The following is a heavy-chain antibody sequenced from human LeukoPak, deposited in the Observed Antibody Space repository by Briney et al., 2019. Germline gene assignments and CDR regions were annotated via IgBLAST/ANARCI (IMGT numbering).Heavy chain of an antibody. J-gene: IGHJ4*02. CDR2: ISGYNGNT. CDR1: GYTFTSYG. D-gene: IGHD2-2*01. V-gene: IGHV1-18*01. CDR3: AREGYCNSTSCYKPFDY. Sequence: ASVKVSCKASGYTFTSYGISWVRQAPGQGLEWMGWISGYNGNTNYAQKLQGRVTMTTDTSTGTAYMELRSLRSDDTAVYYCAREGYCNSTSCYKPFDYWGQGTLDTVSS.